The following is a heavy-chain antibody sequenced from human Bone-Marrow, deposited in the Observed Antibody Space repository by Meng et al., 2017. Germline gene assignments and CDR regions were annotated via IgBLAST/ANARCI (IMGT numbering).Heavy chain of an antibody. CDR2: IYTSGST. CDR1: GYSISSGYY. Sequence: SETLSLTCAVSGYSISSGYYWGWIRQPPGKGLEWIGRIYTSGSTNYNPSLKSRVTISVDTSKNQFSLKLSSVTAADTAVYYCARSYDCSGHCQFDYWGQGTLVTVSS. D-gene: IGHD3-22*01. J-gene: IGHJ4*02. V-gene: IGHV4-38-2*01. CDR3: ARSYDCSGHCQFDY.